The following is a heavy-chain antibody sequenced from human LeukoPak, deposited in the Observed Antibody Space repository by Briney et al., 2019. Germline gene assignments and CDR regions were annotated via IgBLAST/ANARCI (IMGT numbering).Heavy chain of an antibody. CDR1: GFTFSSYA. V-gene: IGHV3-30*04. J-gene: IGHJ4*02. CDR3: ARGARYCSGGSCYPGAFDY. CDR2: ISYDGSNK. D-gene: IGHD2-15*01. Sequence: GGSLRLSCAASGFTFSSYAMHWVRQAPGKGLEWVVVISYDGSNKYYADSVKGRFTISRDNSKNTLYLQMNSLRAEDTAVYYCARGARYCSGGSCYPGAFDYWGQGTLVTVSS.